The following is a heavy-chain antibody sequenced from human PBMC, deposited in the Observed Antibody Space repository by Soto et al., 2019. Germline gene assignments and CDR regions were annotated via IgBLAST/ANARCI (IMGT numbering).Heavy chain of an antibody. D-gene: IGHD7-27*01. J-gene: IGHJ6*02. CDR3: AREWGLLPYYVMNV. V-gene: IGHV4-61*03. Sequence: PSETLSLTCIVSGDSVTSGSYYWTWLRQPPGKGLEWIGYISYTRRTKYNPSLQSRVTISVDTSKNDFSLNLSSVTAADTAVYFCAREWGLLPYYVMNVWGHGTAVTVS. CDR1: GDSVTSGSYY. CDR2: ISYTRRT.